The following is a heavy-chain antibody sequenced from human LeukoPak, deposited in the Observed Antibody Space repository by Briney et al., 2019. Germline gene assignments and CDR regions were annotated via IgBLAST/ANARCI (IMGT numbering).Heavy chain of an antibody. CDR2: IGATRGTP. CDR3: ARPPYCGGDCYNNGFDV. D-gene: IGHD2-21*02. J-gene: IGHJ3*01. V-gene: IGHV3-23*01. Sequence: HPGGSLRLSCVASGFTFRTYAMSWVRQAPGKGLEWVSAIGATRGTPYYADSVKGRFTISRDNSQNTLFLQMSSLRAEDTAVYYCARPPYCGGDCYNNGFDVWGQGTKVTVSS. CDR1: GFTFRTYA.